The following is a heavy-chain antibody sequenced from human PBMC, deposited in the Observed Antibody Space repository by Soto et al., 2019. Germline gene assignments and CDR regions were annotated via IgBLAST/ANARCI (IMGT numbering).Heavy chain of an antibody. CDR3: ARDSTTVLDF. J-gene: IGHJ4*02. Sequence: GSLRLSCAASGFTFSNSWMHWVRQAPGKGLVWVSRINSDGSGTIYADSVRGRFTISRDNAKNTLYLQMNSLRAEDTAVYYCARDSTTVLDFWGQGTLVTVSS. D-gene: IGHD4-17*01. CDR1: GFTFSNSW. V-gene: IGHV3-74*01. CDR2: INSDGSGT.